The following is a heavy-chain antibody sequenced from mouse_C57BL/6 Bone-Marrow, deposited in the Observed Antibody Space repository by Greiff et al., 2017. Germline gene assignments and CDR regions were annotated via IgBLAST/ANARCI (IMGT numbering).Heavy chain of an antibody. CDR1: GYTFTSYW. Sequence: QVQLKQPGAELVMPGASVKLSCKASGYTFTSYWMHWVKQRPGQGLEWIGEIDPSDSYTNYNQKFKGKSTLTVDKSSSTAYMQLSSLTSEDSAVYYCARFGVYYDFYAMDYWGQGTSVTVSS. J-gene: IGHJ4*01. V-gene: IGHV1-69*01. CDR3: ARFGVYYDFYAMDY. D-gene: IGHD2-1*01. CDR2: IDPSDSYT.